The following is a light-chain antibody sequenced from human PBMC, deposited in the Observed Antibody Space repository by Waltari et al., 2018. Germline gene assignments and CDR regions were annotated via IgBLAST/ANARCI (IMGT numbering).Light chain of an antibody. V-gene: IGLV2-23*01. CDR3: CSYAPTNSYV. CDR2: EDI. J-gene: IGLJ1*01. CDR1: SSDVGTYNL. Sequence: QSALTQPASVSGSPGQTITISCTGTSSDVGTYNLVSWYQQHPGKAPPLMIYEDIKRPSGVSHRFSGSKSGNTASLTISGLQAEDEADYYCCSYAPTNSYVFGTGTKVTVL.